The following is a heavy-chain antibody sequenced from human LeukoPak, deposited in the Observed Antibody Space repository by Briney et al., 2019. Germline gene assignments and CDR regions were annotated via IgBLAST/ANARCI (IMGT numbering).Heavy chain of an antibody. Sequence: GGSLRLSCAASGFTFSSYGMSWVRQAPGKGLEWVSAIYSGGSTYYADSVKGRFTISRDNSKNTLYLQMNSLRAEDTAVYYCAREPYYYDSSGYYPGYWGQGTLVTVSS. V-gene: IGHV3-53*01. CDR3: AREPYYYDSSGYYPGY. J-gene: IGHJ4*02. CDR1: GFTFSSYG. CDR2: IYSGGST. D-gene: IGHD3-22*01.